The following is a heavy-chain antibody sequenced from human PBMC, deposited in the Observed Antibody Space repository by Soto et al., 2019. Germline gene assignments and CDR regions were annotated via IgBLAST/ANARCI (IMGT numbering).Heavy chain of an antibody. D-gene: IGHD6-19*01. CDR1: GFRFSIYS. J-gene: IGHJ4*02. V-gene: IGHV3-48*02. Sequence: EVQLVESGGNLVQPGGSLRLSCAASGFRFSIYSMNWVRQAPGKGLEWSAYITSATKTIKYADSVRGRFTISRDNVKNSVYLQMNSLRDEDTAVYYCARSVEGHFDYWGQGTVVTVSA. CDR3: ARSVEGHFDY. CDR2: ITSATKTI.